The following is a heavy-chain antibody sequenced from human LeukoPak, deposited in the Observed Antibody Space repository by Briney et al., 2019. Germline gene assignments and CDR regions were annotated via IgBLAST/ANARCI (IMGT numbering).Heavy chain of an antibody. J-gene: IGHJ5*02. CDR3: ARHAIYSGGYSYWFDP. CDR1: GGSISSYY. D-gene: IGHD1-26*01. CDR2: IYYSGYT. Sequence: SETLSLTCTVSGGSISSYYWSWIRQPPGKGLEWIAYIYYSGYTNYNPSLKSRASIAVDTSKNLCSLRLSSVTAADAAVYYCARHAIYSGGYSYWFDPWGLGTLVTVSS. V-gene: IGHV4-59*08.